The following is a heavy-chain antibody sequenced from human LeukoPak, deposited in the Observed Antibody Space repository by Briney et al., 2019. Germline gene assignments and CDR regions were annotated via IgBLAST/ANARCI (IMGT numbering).Heavy chain of an antibody. Sequence: PSETLSLTCTVSGGSISSSSYYWGWIRQPPGKGLEWIGSIYYSGSTNYNPSLKSRVTISVDTSKNQFSLKLSSVTAADTAVYYCARTDPYCGGDCYSGGAFDIWGQGTMVTVSS. CDR3: ARTDPYCGGDCYSGGAFDI. CDR2: IYYSGST. CDR1: GGSISSSSYY. D-gene: IGHD2-21*02. J-gene: IGHJ3*02. V-gene: IGHV4-39*07.